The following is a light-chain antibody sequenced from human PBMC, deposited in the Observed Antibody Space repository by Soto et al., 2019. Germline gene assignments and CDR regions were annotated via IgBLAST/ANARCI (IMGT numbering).Light chain of an antibody. CDR3: SSYTSSFTWV. J-gene: IGLJ3*02. CDR1: SSDVGGHNY. V-gene: IGLV2-14*01. Sequence: QSVLTQPASMSGSPGQSITISCTGTSSDVGGHNYVSWYQHRPGKAPKLVISEVSNRASGVSYRFSGSKSGNTASLTISGLQAEDEADYYCSSYTSSFTWVFGGGTKLTVL. CDR2: EVS.